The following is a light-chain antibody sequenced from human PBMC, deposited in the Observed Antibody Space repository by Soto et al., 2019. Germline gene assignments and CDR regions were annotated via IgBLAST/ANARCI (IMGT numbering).Light chain of an antibody. CDR3: QQYNSYPLA. Sequence: DIQMTQSPSTLSASVGDRVTITCRASQSISSWLAWYQQKPGKAPTLLIYDASSLESGVPSRFSGSGSGPEFTLTIISLQPDDFATYYCQQYNSYPLAFGQGTKVEIK. V-gene: IGKV1-5*01. CDR1: QSISSW. CDR2: DAS. J-gene: IGKJ1*01.